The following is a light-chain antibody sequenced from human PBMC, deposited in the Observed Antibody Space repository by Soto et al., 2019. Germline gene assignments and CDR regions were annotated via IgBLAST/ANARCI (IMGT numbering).Light chain of an antibody. CDR2: GAS. J-gene: IGKJ5*01. V-gene: IGKV3-20*01. Sequence: IRLKQSHGTLSLSPGEIATLSCRASQSVSSSYLAWYQQKPGQAPRLLISGASSRATGIPDRFSGSGSGTDFTLTISSLQSEDFAFYCQHYDSLPITFGQGTRLEIK. CDR1: QSVSSSY. CDR3: QHYDSLPIT.